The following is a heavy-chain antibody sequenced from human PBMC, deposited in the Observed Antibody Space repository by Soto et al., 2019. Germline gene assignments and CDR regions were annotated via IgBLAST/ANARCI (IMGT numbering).Heavy chain of an antibody. CDR3: AIGLGGGYFDS. J-gene: IGHJ4*02. CDR2: IYSGGST. Sequence: PGGSLRLSCAASGFTVSSNYMTWVRQAPGKGLEWVSVIYSGGSTYYADSVKGRLTISRDNSKNTLYLQMNSLRAEDTAVFYCAIGLGGGYFDSWGQGTLVTGSS. D-gene: IGHD3-10*01. CDR1: GFTVSSNY. V-gene: IGHV3-66*01.